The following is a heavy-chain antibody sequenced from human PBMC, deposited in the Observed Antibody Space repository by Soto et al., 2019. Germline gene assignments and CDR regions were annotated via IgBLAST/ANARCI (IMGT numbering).Heavy chain of an antibody. J-gene: IGHJ4*02. CDR3: AKGGDYYDLLTGYTRDNYYFDY. D-gene: IGHD3-9*01. CDR2: IKLDGSEI. Sequence: DVQLVESGGGLVQPGGSLRLSCEGSGFTFSHYWMTWVRQAPGKGLEWVANIKLDGSEIFHADSVRGRFTISRDNSKSTLYLQMNSLRADDTAVYYCAKGGDYYDLLTGYTRDNYYFDYWGQGAQVTVSS. V-gene: IGHV3-7*01. CDR1: GFTFSHYW.